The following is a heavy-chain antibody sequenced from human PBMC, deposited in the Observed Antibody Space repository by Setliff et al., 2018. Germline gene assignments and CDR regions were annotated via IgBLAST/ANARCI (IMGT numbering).Heavy chain of an antibody. D-gene: IGHD3-22*01. Sequence: SGPTLVNPTQTLTLTCTFSGFSLSTSGVGVGWIRQPPGKALEWLALIYWTDDKRYSPSXXNRLTITXXTXXNQXXXXXXKXDPVEXGTYYCAHRQNYYDSSGYHAYAFDIWGQGTVVTVSS. CDR3: AHRQNYYDSSGYHAYAFDI. CDR1: GFSLSTSGVG. CDR2: IYWTDDK. V-gene: IGHV2-5*01. J-gene: IGHJ3*02.